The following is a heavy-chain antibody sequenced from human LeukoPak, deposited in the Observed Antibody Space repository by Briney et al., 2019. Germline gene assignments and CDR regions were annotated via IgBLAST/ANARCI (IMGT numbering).Heavy chain of an antibody. CDR2: INPNSGGT. V-gene: IGHV1-2*06. CDR1: GYTFTGYY. Sequence: ASVKVSCKASGYTFTGYYMHWVRQAPGQGLEWMGRINPNSGGTNYAQKFQGRVTMTRDTSISTAYMKLSRLRSDDTAVYYCARDQDEDYYGMDVWGQGATVTVSS. J-gene: IGHJ6*02. CDR3: ARDQDEDYYGMDV.